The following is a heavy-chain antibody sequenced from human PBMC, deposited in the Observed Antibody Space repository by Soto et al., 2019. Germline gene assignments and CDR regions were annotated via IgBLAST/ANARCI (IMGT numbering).Heavy chain of an antibody. CDR1: GFTVSSNY. V-gene: IGHV3-53*01. CDR3: ARDASPSGVLDY. CDR2: IYSGGST. Sequence: VGSLRLSCAASGFTVSSNYMSWVRQAPGQGLEWVSVIYSGGSTYYADSVKGRFTISRDNSKNTLYLQMNSLRAEDTAVDYCARDASPSGVLDYWGQSTLITVS. J-gene: IGHJ4*02. D-gene: IGHD3-10*01.